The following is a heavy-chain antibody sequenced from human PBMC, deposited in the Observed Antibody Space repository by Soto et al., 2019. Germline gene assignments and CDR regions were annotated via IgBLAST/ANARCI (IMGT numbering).Heavy chain of an antibody. Sequence: QVQLVESGGGVVQPGRSLTLSCAASGFTFSSYVIHWVRQTPDKGLEWEAFISRDGSNAYYADSVKGQFPISRDNSKNALYLEMNSLRAEDTAVYYFARDDEGGSDCDLGYWGQGTLVTVSS. CDR1: GFTFSSYV. J-gene: IGHJ4*02. CDR3: ARDDEGGSDCDLGY. D-gene: IGHD3-10*01. CDR2: ISRDGSNA. V-gene: IGHV3-30-3*01.